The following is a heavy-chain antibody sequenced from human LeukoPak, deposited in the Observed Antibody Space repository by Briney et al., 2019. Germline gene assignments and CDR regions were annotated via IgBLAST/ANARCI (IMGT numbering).Heavy chain of an antibody. D-gene: IGHD3-16*02. CDR1: GDSISRYY. J-gene: IGHJ4*02. CDR2: IYYSGST. CDR3: ARAGMITFGGIIVWD. V-gene: IGHV4-59*01. Sequence: PSETLSLTCTVSGDSISRYYWSWLRQPPGKGREWVGYIYYSGSTNYNPSLKSRVTISVDTSKNQFSLKLSSVTAADTAVYYCARAGMITFGGIIVWDWGQGTLVTVSS.